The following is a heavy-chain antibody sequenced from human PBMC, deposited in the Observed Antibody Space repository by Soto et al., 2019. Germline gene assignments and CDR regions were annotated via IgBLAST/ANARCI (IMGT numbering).Heavy chain of an antibody. CDR1: GDSIGGVGY. CDR3: ARSRVTGIVIPSHWFDP. V-gene: IGHV4-31*03. D-gene: IGHD2-21*02. CDR2: ISSIGST. J-gene: IGHJ5*02. Sequence: SETLSLTCTVSGDSIGGVGYWSWIRQFPGRGLEWIGCISSIGSTYYNPALNNRISLSLDTSQNQFSLKLLSVTAADTAIYYCARSRVTGIVIPSHWFDPWGQGTRVTVSS.